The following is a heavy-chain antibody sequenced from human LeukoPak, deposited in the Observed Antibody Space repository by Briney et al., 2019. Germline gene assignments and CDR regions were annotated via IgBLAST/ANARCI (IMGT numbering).Heavy chain of an antibody. Sequence: GGSLRLSCAASGFTFSSYAMSWVRQAPGKGLEWVSAISGSGGSTYYADSVKGRFTISRDNAKNSLYLQMNSLRAEDTAVYYCARGGSYCSSTRCYDTLGYFDLWGRGTLVTVSS. CDR2: ISGSGGST. D-gene: IGHD2-2*01. V-gene: IGHV3-23*01. CDR1: GFTFSSYA. CDR3: ARGGSYCSSTRCYDTLGYFDL. J-gene: IGHJ2*01.